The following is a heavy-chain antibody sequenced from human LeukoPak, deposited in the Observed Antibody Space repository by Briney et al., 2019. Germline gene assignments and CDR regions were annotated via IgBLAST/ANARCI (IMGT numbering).Heavy chain of an antibody. Sequence: GRSLTLSCAASGFTFSSYTMSWVRQAPGKGLEWVSTISNSGRNTLYTDSVKGRFTISRDNSMNTLYLQRNSLRAGDTAVYSCARARGYCAADCSRYAFDYWGQGTLVTVSS. V-gene: IGHV3-23*01. CDR3: ARARGYCAADCSRYAFDY. CDR2: ISNSGRNT. CDR1: GFTFSSYT. D-gene: IGHD2-21*02. J-gene: IGHJ4*02.